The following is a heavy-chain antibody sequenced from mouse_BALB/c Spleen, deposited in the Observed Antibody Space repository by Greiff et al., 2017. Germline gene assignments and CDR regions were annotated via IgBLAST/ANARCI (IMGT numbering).Heavy chain of an antibody. CDR3: AVNWDYFDY. CDR1: GFTFSSYG. V-gene: IGHV5-6-3*01. J-gene: IGHJ2*01. CDR2: INSNGGST. D-gene: IGHD4-1*01. Sequence: EVHLVESGGGLVQPGGSLKLSCAASGFTFSSYGMSWVRQTPDKRLELVATINSNGGSTYYPDSVKGRFTISRDNAKNTLYLQMSSLKSEDTAMYYCAVNWDYFDYWGQGTTLTVSS.